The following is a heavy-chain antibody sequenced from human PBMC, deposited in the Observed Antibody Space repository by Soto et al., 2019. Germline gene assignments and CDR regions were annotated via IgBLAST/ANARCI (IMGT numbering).Heavy chain of an antibody. V-gene: IGHV1-18*01. Sequence: QVQLVQSGAEVKKPGASVKVSCKASGYTFTSYGLNWVRQAPGQGLEWMGWISAYNGNTNYAQNFQGRVTMTTDTSTSTAYMELGSLRSDDAAVYYCARAPRASYNWFDPWGQGTLVTVSS. D-gene: IGHD3-10*01. CDR2: ISAYNGNT. CDR3: ARAPRASYNWFDP. J-gene: IGHJ5*02. CDR1: GYTFTSYG.